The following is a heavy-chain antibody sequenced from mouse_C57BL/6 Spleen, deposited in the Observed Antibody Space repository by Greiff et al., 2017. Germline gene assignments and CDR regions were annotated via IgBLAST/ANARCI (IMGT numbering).Heavy chain of an antibody. V-gene: IGHV1-82*01. J-gene: IGHJ1*03. CDR1: GYAFSSSW. Sequence: VNLVESGPELVKPGASVKISCKASGYAFSSSWMNWVKQRPGKGLEWIGRIYPGDGDTNYNGKFKGKATLTADKSSSTAYMQLSSLTSEDSAVYFCAREGAITTVVATRYFDVWGTGTTVTVSS. CDR3: AREGAITTVVATRYFDV. D-gene: IGHD1-1*01. CDR2: IYPGDGDT.